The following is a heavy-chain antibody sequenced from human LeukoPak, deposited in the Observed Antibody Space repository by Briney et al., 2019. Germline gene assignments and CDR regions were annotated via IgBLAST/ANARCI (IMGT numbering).Heavy chain of an antibody. V-gene: IGHV4-34*01. CDR1: GGSFSGYY. CDR2: INHSGST. J-gene: IGHJ1*01. D-gene: IGHD6-6*01. Sequence: SETLSLTCAAYGGSFSGYYWSWIRQPPGKGLEWIGEINHSGSTNYNPSLKSRVSISVDTSKNQFSLKLSSVTAADTAVYYCARGVVAARLQHWGQGTLGTVSS. CDR3: ARGVVAARLQH.